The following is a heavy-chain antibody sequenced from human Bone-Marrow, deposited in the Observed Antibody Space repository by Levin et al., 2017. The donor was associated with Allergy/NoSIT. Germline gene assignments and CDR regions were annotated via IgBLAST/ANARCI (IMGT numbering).Heavy chain of an antibody. CDR1: RFTFLSYS. CDR2: ISHDGSET. Sequence: GESLKISCVASRFTFLSYSMHWVRQAPGKGLEWVAVISHDGSETYYADSVKGRFTISRDNSNSTLFLQMNSLTAEDTAVYYCASVSLPYGYDFWSGSYSSPYYFYGMDVWGQGTTVTVSS. CDR3: ASVSLPYGYDFWSGSYSSPYYFYGMDV. V-gene: IGHV3-30*03. J-gene: IGHJ6*02. D-gene: IGHD3-3*01.